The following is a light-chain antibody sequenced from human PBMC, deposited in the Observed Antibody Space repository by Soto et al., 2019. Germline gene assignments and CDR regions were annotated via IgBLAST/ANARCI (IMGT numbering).Light chain of an antibody. CDR3: QQYSNWVRT. CDR2: GAS. V-gene: IGKV3-15*01. Sequence: EMVMTQSPATLSVSPGERASLSYRASQSVGSNLVWYQQRPGQAPRLLIYGASTGATGIPARFSGSGSGTEFTLTISSLQSEDFAVYYCQQYSNWVRTFGQGTKVDIK. CDR1: QSVGSN. J-gene: IGKJ1*01.